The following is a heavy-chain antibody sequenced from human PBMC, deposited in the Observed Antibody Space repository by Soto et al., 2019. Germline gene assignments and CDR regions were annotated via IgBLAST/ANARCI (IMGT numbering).Heavy chain of an antibody. CDR3: ARLLSDNYYYYYGMDV. CDR1: GGSISSYY. D-gene: IGHD3-16*02. V-gene: IGHV4-39*01. CDR2: IYYSGST. Sequence: SETLSLTCTFSGGSISSYYMSLIRQPPGKGLEWIGSIYYSGSTYYNPSLKSRVTISVDTSKNQFSLKLSSVTAADTAVYYCARLLSDNYYYYYGMDVWGQGTTVTVSS. J-gene: IGHJ6*02.